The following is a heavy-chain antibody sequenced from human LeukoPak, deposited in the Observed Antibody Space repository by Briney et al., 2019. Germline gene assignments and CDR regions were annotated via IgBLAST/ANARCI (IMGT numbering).Heavy chain of an antibody. J-gene: IGHJ5*02. CDR3: ARDRSRYSSGWLNWFDP. D-gene: IGHD6-19*01. CDR1: GGSISSSNW. CDR2: IYHSGST. Sequence: SGTLSLTCAVSGGSISSSNWWSWVRQPPGKGLEWIGEIYHSGSTNYNPSLKSRVTISLDKSKNQFSLKLYSVTAADTAVYYCARDRSRYSSGWLNWFDPWGQGTLVTVSS. V-gene: IGHV4-4*02.